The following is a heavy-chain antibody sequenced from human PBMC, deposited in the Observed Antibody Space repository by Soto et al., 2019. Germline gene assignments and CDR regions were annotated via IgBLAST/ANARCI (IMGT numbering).Heavy chain of an antibody. CDR2: IGTAGDT. D-gene: IGHD1-20*01. CDR3: ARGRSRDNWNVFDY. V-gene: IGHV3-13*01. CDR1: GFTFSSYD. J-gene: IGHJ4*02. Sequence: VQLVESGGGLVQPGGSLRLSCAASGFTFSSYDMHWVRQATGKGLEWVSAIGTAGDTYYPGSVKGRFTISRENAKNSLYLQMNSLRAGDTAVYYCARGRSRDNWNVFDYWGQGTLVTVSS.